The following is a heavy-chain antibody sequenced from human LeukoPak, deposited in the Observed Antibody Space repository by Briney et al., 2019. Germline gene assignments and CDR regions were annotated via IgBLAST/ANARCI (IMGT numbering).Heavy chain of an antibody. J-gene: IGHJ3*02. V-gene: IGHV3-33*06. CDR1: GFTFSSYG. Sequence: GGSLRLSCAASGFTFSSYGMHWVRQAPGKGLEWVAVIWYDGSNKYYADSVEGRFTISRDNSKNTLYLQMNSLRAKDRAVYYCENGLDTWGQGTMVTASS. CDR3: ENGLDT. CDR2: IWYDGSNK. D-gene: IGHD3-16*01.